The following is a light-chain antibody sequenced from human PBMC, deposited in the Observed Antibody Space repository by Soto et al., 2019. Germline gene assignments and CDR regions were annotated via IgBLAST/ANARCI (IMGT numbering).Light chain of an antibody. CDR2: AAS. V-gene: IGKV1-39*01. J-gene: IGKJ2*01. CDR1: QSISSY. Sequence: DIQMTQSPSSLSASVGDRVTITCRASQSISSYLNWYQQKLGKAPKLLIYAASSLQSGVPSRFSGSGSGTDFTLTISSLQPEDFATYYCQQSYRTPPTFGQGTKLEIK. CDR3: QQSYRTPPT.